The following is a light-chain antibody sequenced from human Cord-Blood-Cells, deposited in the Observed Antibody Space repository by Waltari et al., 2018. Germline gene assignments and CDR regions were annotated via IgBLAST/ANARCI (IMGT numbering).Light chain of an antibody. CDR2: DAS. Sequence: EIVLTQSPATLSLSPGERATLSCGASQSVSSSYLAWYQQKPGRAPRLLSYDASSRATGIPDRFSGSGSGTDFTLTISRLEPEDFAVYYCQQYGSSPTFGQGTKLEIK. CDR1: QSVSSSY. CDR3: QQYGSSPT. J-gene: IGKJ2*01. V-gene: IGKV3D-20*01.